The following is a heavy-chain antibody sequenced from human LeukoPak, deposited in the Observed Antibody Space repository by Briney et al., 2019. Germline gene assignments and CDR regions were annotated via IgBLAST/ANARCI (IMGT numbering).Heavy chain of an antibody. CDR1: GGSISSYY. D-gene: IGHD2-15*01. J-gene: IGHJ4*02. CDR3: ARGYCSGGSCHNDY. CDR2: IYTSGST. V-gene: IGHV4-4*07. Sequence: SETLSLTCTVSGGSISSYYWSWIRQPAGKGLEWIGRIYTSGSTNYNPSLKSRVTMSVDTSKNQFSLKLSSVTAADTAVYYCARGYCSGGSCHNDYWGQGTLVTVSS.